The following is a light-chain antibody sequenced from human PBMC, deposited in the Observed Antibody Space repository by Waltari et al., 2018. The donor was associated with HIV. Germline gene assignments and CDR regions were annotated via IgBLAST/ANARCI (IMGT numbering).Light chain of an antibody. V-gene: IGLV2-14*01. CDR2: DVT. CDR1: SSDIGGFNY. Sequence: QSALTQPASVSGSPGQSITISCTGTSSDIGGFNYVSWYQHHPGEAPKLIIYDVTMRPSGAFIRFSGSKSGNTASLTISGLQADDECDYYCSSYTTNAAYVFGTGTRVTVL. J-gene: IGLJ1*01. CDR3: SSYTTNAAYV.